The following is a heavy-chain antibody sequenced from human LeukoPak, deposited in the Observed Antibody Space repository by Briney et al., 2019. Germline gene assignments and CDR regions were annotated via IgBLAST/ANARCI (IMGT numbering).Heavy chain of an antibody. V-gene: IGHV3-11*03. D-gene: IGHD5-12*01. J-gene: IGHJ4*02. Sequence: GGSLRLSCAASGFTFSDDYMSWLRQAPGKGLEWVSYISISSSYTNYADSVKGRFTISRDNAKNSLYLQMNSLRAEDTAVYYCAKGGYQYYFDYWGQGTLVTVSS. CDR2: ISISSSYT. CDR3: AKGGYQYYFDY. CDR1: GFTFSDDY.